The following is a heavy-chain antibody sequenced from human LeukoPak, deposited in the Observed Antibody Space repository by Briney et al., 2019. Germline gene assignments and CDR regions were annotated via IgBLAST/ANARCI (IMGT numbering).Heavy chain of an antibody. CDR2: MSYDGSNK. Sequence: GGSLRLSCAASGFTFSSYAMHWVRQAPGKGLEWVAVMSYDGSNKYYADSVKGRFTISRDNSKDTLYLQMNSLRAEDTAVYYCARDKYYDSSGPFDYWGQGTLVTVSS. CDR1: GFTFSSYA. D-gene: IGHD3-22*01. CDR3: ARDKYYDSSGPFDY. J-gene: IGHJ4*02. V-gene: IGHV3-30-3*01.